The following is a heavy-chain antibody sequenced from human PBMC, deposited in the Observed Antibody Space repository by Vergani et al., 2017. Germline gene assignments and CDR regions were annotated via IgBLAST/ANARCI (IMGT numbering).Heavy chain of an antibody. J-gene: IGHJ6*02. V-gene: IGHV4-31*03. CDR2: IYYSGST. Sequence: QLQLQESGPGLVKPSETLSLTCTVSGGSISSGGYYWSWIRQHPGKGLEWIGYIYYSGSTYYNPSLKSRVTISVDTSKNQFSLKLSSVTAADTAVYYCARDLGIVGATNYYGMDVWGQGTTVTVSS. D-gene: IGHD1-26*01. CDR3: ARDLGIVGATNYYGMDV. CDR1: GGSISSGGYY.